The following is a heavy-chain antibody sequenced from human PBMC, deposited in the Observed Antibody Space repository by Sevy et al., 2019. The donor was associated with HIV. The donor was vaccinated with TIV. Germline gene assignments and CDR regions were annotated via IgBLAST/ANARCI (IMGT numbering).Heavy chain of an antibody. J-gene: IGHJ4*02. CDR1: GFTVSSNY. Sequence: GGSLRLSRAASGFTVSSNYMSWVRQAPGKGLEWVSVIYSGGSTYYADSVKGRFTISRDNSKNTLYLQMNSLRAEDTAVYYCARDRGELPIHYWGQGTLVTVSS. V-gene: IGHV3-53*01. D-gene: IGHD2-21*01. CDR3: ARDRGELPIHY. CDR2: IYSGGST.